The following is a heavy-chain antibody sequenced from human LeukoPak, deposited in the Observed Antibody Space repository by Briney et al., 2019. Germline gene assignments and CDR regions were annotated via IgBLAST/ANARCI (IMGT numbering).Heavy chain of an antibody. V-gene: IGHV3-30*18. CDR1: GFSFSLFG. J-gene: IGHJ4*02. CDR3: AKEPSSSWYLRFFEY. CDR2: ISDDGSDI. D-gene: IGHD3-22*01. Sequence: GGSLRLSCAASGFSFSLFGMNWVRQAPGKGLEWVAVISDDGSDIHYADSVKGRFTISRDNSHNTDYLQMNSVRAEDTAVYHCAKEPSSSWYLRFFEYWGQGTLVTVSS.